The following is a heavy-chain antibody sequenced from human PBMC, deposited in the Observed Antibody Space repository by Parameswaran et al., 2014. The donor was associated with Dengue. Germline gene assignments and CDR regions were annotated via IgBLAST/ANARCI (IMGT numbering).Heavy chain of an antibody. Sequence: WVRQAPGQGLEWMGIINPSGGSTSYAQKFQGRVTMTRDTSTSTVYMELSSLRSEDTAVYYCARVVAARGMDVWGQGTTVTVSS. D-gene: IGHD2-15*01. J-gene: IGHJ6*02. V-gene: IGHV1-46*01. CDR2: INPSGGST. CDR3: ARVVAARGMDV.